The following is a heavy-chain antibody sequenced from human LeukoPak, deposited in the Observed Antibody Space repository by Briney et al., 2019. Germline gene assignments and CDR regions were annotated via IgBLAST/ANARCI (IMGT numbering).Heavy chain of an antibody. CDR1: GFTFSSYA. Sequence: PGGSLRLSCAASGFTFSSYAMSWVRQAPGKGLEWVSAISGSGGSTYYADSVKGRFTISRDNSKNTLYLQMNSLRAEDTAVYYCAKDKGGYGRGSWGFDYWGQGTLVTVSS. CDR2: ISGSGGST. V-gene: IGHV3-23*01. D-gene: IGHD3-16*01. CDR3: AKDKGGYGRGSWGFDY. J-gene: IGHJ4*02.